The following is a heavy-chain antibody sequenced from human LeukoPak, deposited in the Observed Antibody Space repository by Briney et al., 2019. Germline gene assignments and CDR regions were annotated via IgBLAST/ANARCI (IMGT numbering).Heavy chain of an antibody. D-gene: IGHD2-15*01. J-gene: IGHJ5*02. Sequence: ASVKVSCKATGYTASNCDNHWIWIPPGQGPEWMGWINPNSGGTGYAQKFQGRVTITRDTSISTAYMELSRLRSDDTAVYYCAGDFVVMVTPSPVNRFDPWGQGGLITVS. CDR2: INPNSGGT. V-gene: IGHV1-2*02. CDR3: AGDFVVMVTPSPVNRFDP. CDR1: GYTASNCD.